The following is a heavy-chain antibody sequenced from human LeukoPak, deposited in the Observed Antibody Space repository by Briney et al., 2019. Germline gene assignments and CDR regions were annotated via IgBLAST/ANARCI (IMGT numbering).Heavy chain of an antibody. CDR1: GFSFSSYA. CDR3: AKFAGGG. CDR2: IRGSGGST. Sequence: GGSLRLSCAASGFSFSSYAMGWVQQAPGKGLEWVSGIRGSGGSTNYADSVEGRFTISRDNSNNTLYLQMNSLRAEDTAVYYCAKFAGGGWGQEPWSPSPQ. D-gene: IGHD3-16*01. J-gene: IGHJ4*02. V-gene: IGHV3-23*01.